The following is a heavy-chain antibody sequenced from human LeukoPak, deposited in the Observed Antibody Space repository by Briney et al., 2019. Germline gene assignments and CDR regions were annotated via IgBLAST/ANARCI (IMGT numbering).Heavy chain of an antibody. CDR3: AGDSYGSDY. CDR2: IYYSGST. J-gene: IGHJ4*02. CDR1: GGSFSGYY. Sequence: SETLSLTCAVYGGSFSGYYWNWIRQPPGKGLEWIGYIYYSGSTNYNPSLKSRVTISVDTPKNQFSLKLSSVTAADTAVYYCAGDSYGSDYWGQGTLVTVSS. D-gene: IGHD5-18*01. V-gene: IGHV4-59*01.